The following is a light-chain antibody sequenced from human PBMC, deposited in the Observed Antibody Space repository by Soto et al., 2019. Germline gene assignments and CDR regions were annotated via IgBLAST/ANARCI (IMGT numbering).Light chain of an antibody. Sequence: QSALTQPASVSGSPGQSITISCTGTSSDVGGYNYVSWYQQHPGKAPKLMIYEVSNRPSGVSNRFSGSKSGNTASLTISGLQAEDEADYYCSSYKSSSNYVFGTGTKVT. J-gene: IGLJ1*01. CDR2: EVS. CDR1: SSDVGGYNY. CDR3: SSYKSSSNYV. V-gene: IGLV2-14*01.